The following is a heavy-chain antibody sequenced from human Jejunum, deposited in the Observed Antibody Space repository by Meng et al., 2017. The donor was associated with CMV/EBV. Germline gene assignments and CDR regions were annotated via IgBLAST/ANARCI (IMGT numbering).Heavy chain of an antibody. V-gene: IGHV3-23*01. CDR1: VFTFRPYA. D-gene: IGHD6-13*01. Sequence: FAASVFTFRPYAMSWLRRAPGKGLEWVAGISGRGATIFYSESVKGRFTVSRDNSRNTLYLQMNSLRAEDTGIYYCARDQPVAAADYWGQGTLVTVSS. J-gene: IGHJ4*02. CDR3: ARDQPVAAADY. CDR2: ISGRGATI.